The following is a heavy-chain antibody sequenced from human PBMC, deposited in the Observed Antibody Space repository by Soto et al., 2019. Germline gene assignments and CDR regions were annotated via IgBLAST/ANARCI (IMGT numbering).Heavy chain of an antibody. J-gene: IGHJ4*02. CDR1: GFTFSSYA. V-gene: IGHV3-23*01. CDR3: AKDPNDYDSSAYYVDY. D-gene: IGHD3-22*01. Sequence: PGGSLRLSCAASGFTFSSYAMSWVRQAPGKGLEWGSATSDSGDKTYYADSVKGRFTVSRDNSKNTLYLQMNSLRAEDTAVYFCAKDPNDYDSSAYYVDYWGRGTLVTVSS. CDR2: TSDSGDKT.